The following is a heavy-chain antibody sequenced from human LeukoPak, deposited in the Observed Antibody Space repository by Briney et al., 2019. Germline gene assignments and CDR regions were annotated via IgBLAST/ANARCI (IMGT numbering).Heavy chain of an antibody. CDR2: MNPNSGNT. D-gene: IGHD3-9*01. V-gene: IGHV1-8*01. J-gene: IGHJ6*02. Sequence: GASVKVSCKASGYTFTSYDINWVRQATGQGLEWMGWMNPNSGNTGYAQKFQGRVTMTRNTSISTAYMELSSLRSEDTAVYYCARVKTSLSILRYFDWLDYGMDVWGQGTTVTVSS. CDR3: ARVKTSLSILRYFDWLDYGMDV. CDR1: GYTFTSYD.